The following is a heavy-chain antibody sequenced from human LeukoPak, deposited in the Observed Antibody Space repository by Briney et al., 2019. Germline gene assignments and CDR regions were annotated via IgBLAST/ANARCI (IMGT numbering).Heavy chain of an antibody. CDR2: INPNSGGT. J-gene: IGHJ3*02. CDR3: ARGIVVVVAAKHRDAFDI. D-gene: IGHD2-15*01. Sequence: GASVKVSCKASGYTFTRYYMHWVRQAPGQGLECMGWINPNSGGTNYVQKFQGRVTMTRETSISTAYMELSRLRSDDTAVDYCARGIVVVVAAKHRDAFDIWGQGTMVTVSS. CDR1: GYTFTRYY. V-gene: IGHV1-2*02.